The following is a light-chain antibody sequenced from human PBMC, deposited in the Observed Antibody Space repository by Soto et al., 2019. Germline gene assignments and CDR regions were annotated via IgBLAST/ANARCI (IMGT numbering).Light chain of an antibody. CDR1: TGAVTSDSY. J-gene: IGLJ1*01. CDR2: TIS. CDR3: LLYYEGAHV. V-gene: IGLV7-43*01. Sequence: QAVVTQEPSLTVSPGGTVTLTCASSTGAVTSDSYPSWFQQKPGQAPRALIYTISNKHSWTPARFSGSLLGGKAALTLSDVQPDVEAAYFCLLYYEGAHVFGPGTKVTVL.